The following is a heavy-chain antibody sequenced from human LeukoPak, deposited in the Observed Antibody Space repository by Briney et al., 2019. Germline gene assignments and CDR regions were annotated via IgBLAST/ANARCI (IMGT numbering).Heavy chain of an antibody. D-gene: IGHD3-22*01. CDR3: AGTNSGGYYSWYFDL. Sequence: GGSLRLSCAASGFTVSSNYMSWVRQAPEEGLEWVSVIYSGGRTYYADSVKGRFTISRDNSKNTLYLQMNSLRAEDTAVYYCAGTNSGGYYSWYFDLWGRGTLVTVSS. CDR1: GFTVSSNY. CDR2: IYSGGRT. J-gene: IGHJ2*01. V-gene: IGHV3-53*01.